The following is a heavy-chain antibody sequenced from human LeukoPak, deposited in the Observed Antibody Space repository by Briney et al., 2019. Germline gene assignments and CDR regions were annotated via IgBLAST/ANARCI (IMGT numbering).Heavy chain of an antibody. J-gene: IGHJ6*01. CDR1: GGSLSSYY. V-gene: IGHV4-59*01. Sequence: SETLSLTCTVSGGSLSSYYWSWIRQPPGKGLEWIGYIYYSGITNYNPSLKSRVTISVDTSKNQFSLKLSSVTAAGTAVYYLAGSNSVDTAMVDVWGKGTTVTISP. D-gene: IGHD5-18*01. CDR2: IYYSGIT. CDR3: AGSNSVDTAMVDV.